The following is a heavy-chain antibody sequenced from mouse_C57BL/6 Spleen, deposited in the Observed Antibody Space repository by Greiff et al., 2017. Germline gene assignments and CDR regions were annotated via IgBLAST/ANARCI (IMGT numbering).Heavy chain of an antibody. J-gene: IGHJ4*01. Sequence: EVQVVESGPGLVKPSQSLSLTCSVTGYSITSGYYWNWIRQFPGNKLEWMGYISYDGSNNYNPSLKNRISITRDTSKNQFFLKLNSVTTEDTATYYCARAGYYGSHAMDYWGQGTSVTVSS. D-gene: IGHD1-1*01. V-gene: IGHV3-6*01. CDR3: ARAGYYGSHAMDY. CDR2: ISYDGSN. CDR1: GYSITSGYY.